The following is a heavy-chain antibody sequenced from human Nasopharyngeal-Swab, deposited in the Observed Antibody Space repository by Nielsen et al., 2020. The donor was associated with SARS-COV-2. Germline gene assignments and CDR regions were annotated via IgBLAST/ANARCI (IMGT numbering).Heavy chain of an antibody. Sequence: ASVKVSCKASGYTFTSYYMHWVRQAPRQGLEWMGIINPSGGSTSYAQKFQGRVTMTRDTSTSTVYMELSSLRSEDTAVYYCARGPKTVVVTATNWSFDLWGRGTLVTVSS. CDR2: INPSGGST. J-gene: IGHJ2*01. V-gene: IGHV1-46*01. CDR1: GYTFTSYY. CDR3: ARGPKTVVVTATNWSFDL. D-gene: IGHD2-21*02.